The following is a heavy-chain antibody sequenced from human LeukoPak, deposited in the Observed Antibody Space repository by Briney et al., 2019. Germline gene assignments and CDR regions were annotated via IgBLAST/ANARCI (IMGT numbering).Heavy chain of an antibody. CDR1: GGSISSSSYY. CDR2: IYYSVST. V-gene: IGHV4-39*07. Sequence: SETLSLTCTVSGGSISSSSYYWGWIRHPPGKGLEWIGSIYYSVSTYYNPSLKSRVTISVDTSKNQFSLKLSSVTAADTAVYYCARATDYGDHGGFDYWGQGTLVTVSS. J-gene: IGHJ4*02. D-gene: IGHD4-17*01. CDR3: ARATDYGDHGGFDY.